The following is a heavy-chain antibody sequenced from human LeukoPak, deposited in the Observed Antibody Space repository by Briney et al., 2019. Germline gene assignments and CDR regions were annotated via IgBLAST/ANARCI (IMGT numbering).Heavy chain of an antibody. Sequence: SQTLSLTCAISGDSVSSNSAAWNWIRQSPSRGLEWLGRTYYRSKWYNDYAVSVKSRITINPDTSKNQFSLKLSSVTAADTAVYYCARDRYYYDSSGYYYYFDYWGQGTLVTVSS. J-gene: IGHJ4*02. D-gene: IGHD3-22*01. CDR3: ARDRYYYDSSGYYYYFDY. CDR2: TYYRSKWYN. V-gene: IGHV6-1*01. CDR1: GDSVSSNSAA.